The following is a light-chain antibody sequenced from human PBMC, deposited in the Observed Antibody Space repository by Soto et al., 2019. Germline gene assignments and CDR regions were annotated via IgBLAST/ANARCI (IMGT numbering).Light chain of an antibody. J-gene: IGKJ4*01. CDR3: QQYKSWPPLS. Sequence: DIVMTQSPAILSVSLGERATLSCLASQSISDNLAWYQQRSGQAPRLLIYGASTRATGVPARFSGSGSGTEFTLAISSLQSDDFGIYYCQQYKSWPPLSFGGGNKVE. CDR1: QSISDN. V-gene: IGKV3-15*01. CDR2: GAS.